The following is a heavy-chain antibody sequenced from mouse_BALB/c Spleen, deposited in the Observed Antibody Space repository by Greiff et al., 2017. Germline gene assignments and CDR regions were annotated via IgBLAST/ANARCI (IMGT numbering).Heavy chain of an antibody. J-gene: IGHJ3*01. Sequence: VHVKQSGPELVKPGASVKMSCKASGYTFTSYVMHWVKQKPGQGLEWIGYINPYNDGTKYNEKFKGKATLTSDKSSSTAYMELSSLTSEDSAVYYCARGKLGRVFAYWGQGTLVTVSA. CDR1: GYTFTSYV. V-gene: IGHV1-14*01. D-gene: IGHD4-1*01. CDR3: ARGKLGRVFAY. CDR2: INPYNDGT.